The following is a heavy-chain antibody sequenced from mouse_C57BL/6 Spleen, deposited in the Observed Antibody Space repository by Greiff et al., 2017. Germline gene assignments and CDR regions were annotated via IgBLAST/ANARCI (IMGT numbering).Heavy chain of an antibody. D-gene: IGHD1-1*01. CDR1: GYSFSSSW. CDR3: AASYYYGSYYYAMDY. J-gene: IGHJ4*01. CDR2: IYPGDGDT. Sequence: QVQLQQSGPELVKPGASVKISCKASGYSFSSSWMNWVKQRPGKGLGWIGRIYPGDGDTNYNGKFKGKATLTADKSSSTAYMQLSSLTSGDSSVYFCAASYYYGSYYYAMDYWGQGTSVTVSS. V-gene: IGHV1-82*01.